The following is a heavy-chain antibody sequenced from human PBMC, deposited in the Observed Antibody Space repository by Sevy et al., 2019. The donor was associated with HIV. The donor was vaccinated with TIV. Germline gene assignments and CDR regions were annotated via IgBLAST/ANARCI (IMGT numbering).Heavy chain of an antibody. Sequence: GESLKISCKGSGYSFTSYWIGWVRQMPGKGLEWMGIIYPGDSDTRYSPSFQGQVTISADKSISTAYLQWSSLKDSDSAMYYCAGQYDSSGYWDDAFDIWGQGTMVTVSS. CDR2: IYPGDSDT. CDR3: AGQYDSSGYWDDAFDI. V-gene: IGHV5-51*01. D-gene: IGHD3-22*01. CDR1: GYSFTSYW. J-gene: IGHJ3*02.